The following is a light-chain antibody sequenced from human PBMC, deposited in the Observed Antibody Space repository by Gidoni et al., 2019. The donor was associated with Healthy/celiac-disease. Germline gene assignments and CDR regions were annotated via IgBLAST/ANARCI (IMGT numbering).Light chain of an antibody. CDR2: GAS. Sequence: EIVLTQSPGTLSLSPGERATLSCRAGQCVSSSYLAWYQQKPGQAPRLLIYGASSRAAGIPDRFSGSVSGTDFTLTISRLEPEDFAVYYCQQYGSSPLTFGGGTKVEIK. V-gene: IGKV3-20*01. CDR1: QCVSSSY. CDR3: QQYGSSPLT. J-gene: IGKJ4*01.